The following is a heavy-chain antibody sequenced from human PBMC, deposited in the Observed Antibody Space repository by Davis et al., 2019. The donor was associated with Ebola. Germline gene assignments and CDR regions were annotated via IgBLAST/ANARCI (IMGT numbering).Heavy chain of an antibody. CDR2: IYYSGST. Sequence: SETLSLTCTVSGGSISSSSYYWGWIRQHPGKGLEWIGYIYYSGSTYYNPSLKSRFTISVDTSNNQFSLKLSSVTAADTAVYYCARGREVPYYIPFDYWGQGTLVTVSS. D-gene: IGHD1-26*01. J-gene: IGHJ4*02. V-gene: IGHV4-31*03. CDR3: ARGREVPYYIPFDY. CDR1: GGSISSSSYY.